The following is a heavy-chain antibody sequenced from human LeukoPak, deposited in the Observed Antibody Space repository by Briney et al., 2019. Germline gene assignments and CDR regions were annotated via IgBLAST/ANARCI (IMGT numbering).Heavy chain of an antibody. D-gene: IGHD2-21*02. V-gene: IGHV3-7*01. CDR3: ARYFDNTAYSWRRFDY. CDR2: IRQDGGDK. Sequence: GGCLRLSRAASGFTFSNFLMTWVRQAPGKGAEGLATIRQDGGDKWYVDSVRGRFTISRDNAKNSLFLQMSSLRAEDTAVYYCARYFDNTAYSWRRFDYWGQGALVTVSS. CDR1: GFTFSNFL. J-gene: IGHJ4*02.